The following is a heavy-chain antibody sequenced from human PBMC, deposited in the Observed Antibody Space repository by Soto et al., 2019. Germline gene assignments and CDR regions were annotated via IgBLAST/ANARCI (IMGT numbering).Heavy chain of an antibody. Sequence: GGSLGLSCAASGFTFSSYAMSWVRQAPGKGLEWVSAISGSGGSTYYADSVKGRFTISRDNSKNTLYLQMNSLRAEDTAVYYCAKVSGVRGGDADFDYWGQGTLVTVSS. CDR1: GFTFSSYA. D-gene: IGHD2-15*01. V-gene: IGHV3-23*01. CDR2: ISGSGGST. J-gene: IGHJ4*02. CDR3: AKVSGVRGGDADFDY.